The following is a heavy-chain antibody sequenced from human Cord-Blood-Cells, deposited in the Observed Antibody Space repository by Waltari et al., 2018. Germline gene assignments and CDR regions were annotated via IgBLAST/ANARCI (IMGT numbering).Heavy chain of an antibody. CDR1: GYTFTGYY. CDR2: INPNSGGT. D-gene: IGHD6-6*01. J-gene: IGHJ3*02. V-gene: IGHV1-2*02. Sequence: QVQLVQSGAEVKKPGASVKVSCKASGYTFTGYYMHWVRQAPGQGLEWMGWINPNSGGTNYAQKCQGRVTMTRDTSISTAYMELSRLRSDDTAVYYCAREGSIAARLNAFDIWGQGTMVTVSS. CDR3: AREGSIAARLNAFDI.